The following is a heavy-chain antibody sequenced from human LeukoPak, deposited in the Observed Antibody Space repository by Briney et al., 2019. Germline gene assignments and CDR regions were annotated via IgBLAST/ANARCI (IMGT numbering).Heavy chain of an antibody. CDR2: IYYSGST. V-gene: IGHV4-39*01. CDR3: ARQVRYFDWLRAYYFDY. D-gene: IGHD3-9*01. J-gene: IGHJ4*02. CDR1: GGSISSSSYY. Sequence: PSETLSLTCTVSGGSISSSSYYWGWLRQPPGTGLEWIVSIYYSGSTYYNPSLKSRVTISVDTSKNQCSLKLSSVTAADTAVYYCARQVRYFDWLRAYYFDYWGQGTLVTVSS.